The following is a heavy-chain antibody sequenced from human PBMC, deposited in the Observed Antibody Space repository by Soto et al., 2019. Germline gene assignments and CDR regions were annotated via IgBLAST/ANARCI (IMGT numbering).Heavy chain of an antibody. Sequence: EVQLVESGGGLVQPGGSLRLSCAASGFTFSSYWMHWVRQAPGKGLVWVSRINSDGSSTSYADSVKGRFTISGDNAKITLYLQMNSLRAEDTAVYYCARARTTVVTPWYYYYGMDVWGQGTTVTVSS. CDR3: ARARTTVVTPWYYYYGMDV. CDR2: INSDGSST. J-gene: IGHJ6*02. V-gene: IGHV3-74*01. D-gene: IGHD4-17*01. CDR1: GFTFSSYW.